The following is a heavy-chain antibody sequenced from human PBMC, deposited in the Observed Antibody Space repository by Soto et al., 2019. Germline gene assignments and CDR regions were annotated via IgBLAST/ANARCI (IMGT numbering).Heavy chain of an antibody. Sequence: GGSLRLSCAASGFTFNSYGIHWVRQAPGKGLEWVAVISHDGSKTNYADSVKGRVTISRDNSKDTVYLQMNSLRAEDTAVYYCARMASSGYSFDYWGQGTLVTVSS. CDR3: ARMASSGYSFDY. CDR2: ISHDGSKT. D-gene: IGHD3-22*01. V-gene: IGHV3-30*03. J-gene: IGHJ4*02. CDR1: GFTFNSYG.